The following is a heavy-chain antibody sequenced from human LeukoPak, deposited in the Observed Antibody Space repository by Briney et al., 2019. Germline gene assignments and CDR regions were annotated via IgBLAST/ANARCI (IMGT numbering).Heavy chain of an antibody. D-gene: IGHD3-22*01. CDR2: IKQDGSEK. CDR3: ARGTGDYYDSSGYYYDVPGIFWGY. J-gene: IGHJ4*02. CDR1: GFTFSSYW. Sequence: GGSLRLSCAASGFTFSSYWMSWVRQAPGKGLEWVANIKQDGSEKYYVDSVKGRFTISRDNAKNSLYLQMNSLRAEDTAVYYCARGTGDYYDSSGYYYDVPGIFWGYWGQGTLVTVSS. V-gene: IGHV3-7*01.